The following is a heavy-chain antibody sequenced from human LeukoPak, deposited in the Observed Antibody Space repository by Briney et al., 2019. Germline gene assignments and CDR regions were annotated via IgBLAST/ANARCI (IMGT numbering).Heavy chain of an antibody. J-gene: IGHJ4*02. Sequence: PSETLSLTCTVSGGSISSYYWGWIRQPPGKGLEWIGSIYYSGSTYYNPSLKSRVTISVDTSKNQFSLKLSSVTAADTAVYYCAGHRLENFWSGYSGSVDYWGQGTLVTVSS. CDR3: AGHRLENFWSGYSGSVDY. V-gene: IGHV4-39*01. CDR2: IYYSGST. D-gene: IGHD3-3*01. CDR1: GGSISSYY.